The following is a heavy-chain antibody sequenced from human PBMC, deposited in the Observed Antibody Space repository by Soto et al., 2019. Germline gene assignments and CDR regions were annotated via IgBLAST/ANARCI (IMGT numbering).Heavy chain of an antibody. CDR1: GFTFSSYA. D-gene: IGHD1-26*01. J-gene: IGHJ4*02. Sequence: EVQLLESGGGLVQPGGSLRLSCAASGFTFSSYAMSLVRQAPGKGLEWVSAISGSGGSTYYADSVKGRFTISRDNSKNTLYLPMNSLRAEDTAVYYCAKDRNSGSCVEDYFDYWGQGTLVTVSS. CDR2: ISGSGGST. CDR3: AKDRNSGSCVEDYFDY. V-gene: IGHV3-23*01.